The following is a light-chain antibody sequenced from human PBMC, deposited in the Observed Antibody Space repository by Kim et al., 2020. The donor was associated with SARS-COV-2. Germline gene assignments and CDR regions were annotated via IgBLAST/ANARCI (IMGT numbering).Light chain of an antibody. CDR1: QYISIY. Sequence: SASLGDRVTITGRASQYISIYLSWYQQKPGKAPKLLIYAASNLQGGVPSRFSGSGSGTDFTLTITSLQSEDFATYYCQQSYTAPTFGQGTKVDIK. J-gene: IGKJ1*01. V-gene: IGKV1-39*01. CDR3: QQSYTAPT. CDR2: AAS.